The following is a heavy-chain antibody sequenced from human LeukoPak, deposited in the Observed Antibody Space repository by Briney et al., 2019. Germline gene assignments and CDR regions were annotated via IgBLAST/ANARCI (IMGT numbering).Heavy chain of an antibody. CDR3: ARDIDLVGATYYYFDY. J-gene: IGHJ4*02. Sequence: GGSLRLSCAASGFTFSSYGMHWVRQAPGKGLEWVAVISYDGSNKYYADSVKGRFTISRDNAKNSLYLQMNSLRPEDTAVYYCARDIDLVGATYYYFDYWGQGTLVTVSS. D-gene: IGHD1-26*01. CDR2: ISYDGSNK. V-gene: IGHV3-30*03. CDR1: GFTFSSYG.